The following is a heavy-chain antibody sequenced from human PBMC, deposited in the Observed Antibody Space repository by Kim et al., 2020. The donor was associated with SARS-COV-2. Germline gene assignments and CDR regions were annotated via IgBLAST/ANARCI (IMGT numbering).Heavy chain of an antibody. V-gene: IGHV3-9*01. J-gene: IGHJ4*02. CDR3: AKDSSPYCSSTSCSFDY. CDR1: GFTFDDYA. Sequence: GGSLRLSCAASGFTFDDYAMHWVRQAPGKGLEWVSGISWNSGSIGYADSVKGRFTISRDNAKNSLYLQMNSLRAEDTALYYCAKDSSPYCSSTSCSFDYWGQGTLVTVSS. D-gene: IGHD2-2*01. CDR2: ISWNSGSI.